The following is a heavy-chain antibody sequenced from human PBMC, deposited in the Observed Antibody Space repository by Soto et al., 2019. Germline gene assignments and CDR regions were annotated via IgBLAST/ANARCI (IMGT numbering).Heavy chain of an antibody. CDR2: IYPGDSDT. V-gene: IGHV5-51*01. Sequence: PGESLKISCKGSGYSFTSHWIGWVRQTPGKGLEWMGIIYPGDSDTTYNPSFQGQVTVSADKSINTAYLQWSSLKASDTAMYYCARRDSSGYLFDYWGQGTLVTVS. J-gene: IGHJ4*02. CDR1: GYSFTSHW. CDR3: ARRDSSGYLFDY. D-gene: IGHD3-22*01.